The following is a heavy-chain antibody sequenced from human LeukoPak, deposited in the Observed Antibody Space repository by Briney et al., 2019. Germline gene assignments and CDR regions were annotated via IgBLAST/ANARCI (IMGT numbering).Heavy chain of an antibody. CDR3: ARGDYCSSTSCYRYEFDY. V-gene: IGHV1-69*05. CDR2: IIPIFGTA. CDR1: GGTFSSYA. J-gene: IGHJ4*02. D-gene: IGHD2-2*02. Sequence: ASVTVSCKASGGTFSSYAISWVRQAPGQGLEWMGGIIPIFGTANYAQKFQGRVTITTDESTSTAYMELSSLRSEDTAVYYCARGDYCSSTSCYRYEFDYWGQGTLVTVSS.